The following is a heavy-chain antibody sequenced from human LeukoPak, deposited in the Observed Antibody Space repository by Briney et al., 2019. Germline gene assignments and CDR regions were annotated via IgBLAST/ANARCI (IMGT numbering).Heavy chain of an antibody. CDR3: ARVQSRLSWFDP. CDR1: GGSISSSRYY. Sequence: SETLSPTCTVSGGSISSSRYYWGWIREPPWKGLEWIGSNYYSGSTYYNPSLKSRVTISLDTSKNQFSLKLSSVTAADTAVYYCARVQSRLSWFDPWGQGTLVTVSS. J-gene: IGHJ5*02. CDR2: NYYSGST. V-gene: IGHV4-39*07.